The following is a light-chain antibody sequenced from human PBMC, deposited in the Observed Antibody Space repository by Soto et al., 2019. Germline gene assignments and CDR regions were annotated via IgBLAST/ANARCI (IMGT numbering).Light chain of an antibody. CDR2: DAI. CDR3: QQLNNFVT. CDR1: QTVSSY. Sequence: DIHLTQSPSFLSASVGDRVTITCRASQTVSSYLVWYQQKPGKAPKVLIIDAITLQSGVPSRFSGSGFGTEFTLTISSLQPEDIGTYYCQQLNNFVTFGPGTKVNI. J-gene: IGKJ3*01. V-gene: IGKV1-9*01.